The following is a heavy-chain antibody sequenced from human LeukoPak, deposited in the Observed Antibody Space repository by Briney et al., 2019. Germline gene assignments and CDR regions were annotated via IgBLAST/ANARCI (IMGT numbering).Heavy chain of an antibody. Sequence: ASVKVSCKASGYTFTGYYMHWVRPAPGQGLEWMGWINPNSGGTNYAQKFQGRVTMTRDTSISTAYMELSRLRSDDTAVYYCAREADTAMVYYYGMDVWGQGTTVTVSS. CDR3: AREADTAMVYYYGMDV. J-gene: IGHJ6*02. CDR1: GYTFTGYY. CDR2: INPNSGGT. D-gene: IGHD5-18*01. V-gene: IGHV1-2*02.